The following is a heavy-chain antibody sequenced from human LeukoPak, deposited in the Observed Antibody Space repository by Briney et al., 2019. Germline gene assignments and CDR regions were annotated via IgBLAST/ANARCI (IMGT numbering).Heavy chain of an antibody. CDR1: GFTFSSYA. D-gene: IGHD3-3*02. CDR2: ISGSGGST. V-gene: IGHV3-23*01. Sequence: GGSLRLSCAASGFTFSSYAMSWVRQAPGKGLECVSAISGSGGSTYYADSVKGRFTISRDNSKNTLYLQMNSLRAEATAVYYCARISSPAYYFDYWGQGTLVTVSS. J-gene: IGHJ4*02. CDR3: ARISSPAYYFDY.